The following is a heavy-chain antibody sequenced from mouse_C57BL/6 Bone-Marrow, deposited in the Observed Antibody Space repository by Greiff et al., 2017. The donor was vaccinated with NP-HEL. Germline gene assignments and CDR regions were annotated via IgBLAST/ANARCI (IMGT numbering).Heavy chain of an antibody. V-gene: IGHV1-55*01. CDR2: IYPGSGST. CDR3: AEGYYAMDY. J-gene: IGHJ4*01. CDR1: GYTFTSYW. Sequence: QVQLQQSGAELVKPGASVQMSCKASGYTFTSYWITWVKQRPGQGLEWIGDIYPGSGSTNYNEKFKSKATLTVDTSSSTAYMQLSSLTSEDSAVYYCAEGYYAMDYWGQGTSVTVSS.